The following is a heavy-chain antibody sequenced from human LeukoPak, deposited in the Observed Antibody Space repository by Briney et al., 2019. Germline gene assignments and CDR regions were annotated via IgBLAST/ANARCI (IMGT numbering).Heavy chain of an antibody. CDR2: IIPIFGTA. J-gene: IGHJ4*02. D-gene: IGHD1-26*01. CDR1: GGTFSSYA. Sequence: GASVKVSCKASGGTFSSYAISWVRQAPGQGLEWMGGIIPIFGTANYAQKFQGRVTMTTDTSTSTAYMELRSLRSDDTAVYYCARGRRILVRDTNAGDFFDYWGQGALVTVSS. V-gene: IGHV1-69*05. CDR3: ARGRRILVRDTNAGDFFDY.